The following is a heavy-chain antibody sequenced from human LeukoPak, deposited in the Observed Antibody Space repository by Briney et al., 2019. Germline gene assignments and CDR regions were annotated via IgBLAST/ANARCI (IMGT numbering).Heavy chain of an antibody. CDR2: ISYDGSNK. CDR3: AKDPVVRGVQGSDY. Sequence: PGGSLRLSCAASGFTFSSYGMHWVRQAPGKGLEWVAVISYDGSNKYYADSVKGRFTISRDNSKNTLYLQMNSLRAEDTAVYYCAKDPVVRGVQGSDYWGQGTLVTVSS. CDR1: GFTFSSYG. V-gene: IGHV3-30*18. D-gene: IGHD3-10*01. J-gene: IGHJ4*02.